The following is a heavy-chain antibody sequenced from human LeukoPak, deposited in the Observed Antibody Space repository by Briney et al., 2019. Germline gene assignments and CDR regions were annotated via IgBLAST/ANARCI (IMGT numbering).Heavy chain of an antibody. CDR3: VRGGYYYGPTD. J-gene: IGHJ4*02. D-gene: IGHD3-10*01. Sequence: SETLSLTCTVSGGSISSYYWSWIRQPAGKGLEWIGRTYTSGSINYNPSLKSRVTMSVDTSKNQFSLKLSSVTAADTAVYYCVRGGYYYGPTDWGQGTLVTVSS. CDR2: TYTSGSI. V-gene: IGHV4-4*07. CDR1: GGSISSYY.